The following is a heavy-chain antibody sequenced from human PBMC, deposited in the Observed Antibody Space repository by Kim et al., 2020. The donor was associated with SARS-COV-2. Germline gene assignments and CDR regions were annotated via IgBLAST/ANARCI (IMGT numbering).Heavy chain of an antibody. CDR3: ARGSNPGIAPYMDV. Sequence: SETLSLTCAVYGGSFSGYYWSWIRQPPGKGLEWIGEINHSGSTNYNPSLKSRVTISVDTSKNQFSLKLSSVTAADTAVYYCARGSNPGIAPYMDVWGQGTTVTVSS. CDR2: INHSGST. J-gene: IGHJ6*02. D-gene: IGHD6-13*01. V-gene: IGHV4-34*01. CDR1: GGSFSGYY.